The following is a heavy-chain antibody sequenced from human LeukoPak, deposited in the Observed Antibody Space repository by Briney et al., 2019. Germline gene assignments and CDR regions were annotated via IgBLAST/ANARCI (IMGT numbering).Heavy chain of an antibody. CDR1: GSRFISNW. Sequence: GEPLESSCKASGSRFISNWFAWLRQMPARGLEWLRIIYPNESNTIYNPSFKGQVTFSADKSITPSYVQWSTLKASDTAMYYCGRRSGSLDWFDHWGQGTLVTVSS. D-gene: IGHD1-26*01. V-gene: IGHV5-51*06. CDR2: IYPNESNT. CDR3: GRRSGSLDWFDH. J-gene: IGHJ5*02.